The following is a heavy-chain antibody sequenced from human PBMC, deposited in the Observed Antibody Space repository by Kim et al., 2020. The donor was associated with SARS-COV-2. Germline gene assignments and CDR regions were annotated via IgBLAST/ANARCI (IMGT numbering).Heavy chain of an antibody. Sequence: SVKVSCKASGGTFSSYAISWVRQAPGQGLEWMGGIIPIFGTANYAQKFQGRVTITADESTSTAYMELSSLRSEDTAVYYCARGADYYDSSGYYRDWGQGTLVTVSS. J-gene: IGHJ4*02. CDR1: GGTFSSYA. V-gene: IGHV1-69*13. D-gene: IGHD3-22*01. CDR2: IIPIFGTA. CDR3: ARGADYYDSSGYYRD.